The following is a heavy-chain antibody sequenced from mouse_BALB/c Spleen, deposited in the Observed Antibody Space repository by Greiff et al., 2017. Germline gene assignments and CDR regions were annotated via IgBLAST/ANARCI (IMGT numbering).Heavy chain of an antibody. D-gene: IGHD2-3*01. CDR1: GYTFTSYW. CDR3: ARSFYDGYYAWFAY. CDR2: INPSTGYT. Sequence: VKLVESGAELAKPGASVKMSCKASGYTFTSYWMHWVKQRPGQGLEWIGYINPSTGYTEYNQKFKDKATLTADKSSSTAYMQLSSLTSEDSAVYYCARSFYDGYYAWFAYWGQGTLVTVSA. J-gene: IGHJ3*01. V-gene: IGHV1-7*01.